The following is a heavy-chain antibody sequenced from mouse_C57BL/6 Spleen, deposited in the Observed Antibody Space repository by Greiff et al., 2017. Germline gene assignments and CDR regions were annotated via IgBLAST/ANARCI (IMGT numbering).Heavy chain of an antibody. D-gene: IGHD1-1*01. V-gene: IGHV5-12*01. J-gene: IGHJ2*01. CDR1: GFTFSDYY. CDR3: ARQNYGSFDY. CDR2: ISNGGGST. Sequence: DVQLVESGGGLVQPGGSLKLSCAASGFTFSDYYMYWVRQTPEKRLEWVAYISNGGGSTYYPDTVKGRFTISRDNAKNTLYLQMSRLKSEDTAMYYCARQNYGSFDYWGQGTTLTVSS.